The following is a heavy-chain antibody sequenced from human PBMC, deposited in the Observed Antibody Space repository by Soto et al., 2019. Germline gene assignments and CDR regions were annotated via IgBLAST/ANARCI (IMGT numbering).Heavy chain of an antibody. CDR2: TDYSGST. CDR1: GASIFSGDFY. Sequence: QVQLQESGPGLVTPSQTLSLTCTVSGASIFSGDFYWTWIRQPPGEGLGWIGYTDYSGSTYYNPSLMNRVTISIDTSKNQFSLKLRSVTAADTAVYYCVRDHQWLLMDVWGQGTTVTVSS. D-gene: IGHD6-19*01. CDR3: VRDHQWLLMDV. J-gene: IGHJ6*02. V-gene: IGHV4-30-4*01.